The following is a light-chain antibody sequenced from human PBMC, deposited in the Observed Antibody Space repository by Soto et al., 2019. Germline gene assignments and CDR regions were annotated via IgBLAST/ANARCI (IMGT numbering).Light chain of an antibody. CDR1: QYITIY. CDR2: DAS. J-gene: IGKJ5*01. Sequence: EIVLTQYRTTLSLSPGERATLSCRASQYITIYLAWYQQKPGQAPRLLIYDASNRATGIPARFSGSGSGTDFTLAISSLEPDDFAVYYCQQPPEWAITFGQGTRLEIK. CDR3: QQPPEWAIT. V-gene: IGKV3-11*01.